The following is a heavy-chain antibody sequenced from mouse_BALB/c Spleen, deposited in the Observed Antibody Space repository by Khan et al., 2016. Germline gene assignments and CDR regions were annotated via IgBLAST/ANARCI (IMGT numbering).Heavy chain of an antibody. J-gene: IGHJ2*01. CDR1: GYTFTSYW. Sequence: QVQLQQPGAELARPGASVKLSCKASGYTFTSYWMQWVKQRPGQGLEWIGAIYPGDGDTRYTQKFKGKATLTADKSSSTAYMQLSSLASEDSAVYYCARGTGTAYWGQGTTLTVSS. V-gene: IGHV1-87*01. D-gene: IGHD4-1*01. CDR2: IYPGDGDT. CDR3: ARGTGTAY.